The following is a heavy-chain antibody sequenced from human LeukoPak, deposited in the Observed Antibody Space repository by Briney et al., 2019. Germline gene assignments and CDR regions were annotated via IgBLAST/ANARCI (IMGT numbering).Heavy chain of an antibody. V-gene: IGHV4-34*01. J-gene: IGHJ4*02. CDR3: AGIGFLEWSPEGYYFDY. Sequence: PSETLSLTCAVYGGSFSGYYWSWIRQPPGKGLEWIGEINHSGSTNYNPSLKSRVTISVDTSKNQFSLKLSSVTAADTAVYYCAGIGFLEWSPEGYYFDYWGQGTLVTVSS. D-gene: IGHD3-3*01. CDR2: INHSGST. CDR1: GGSFSGYY.